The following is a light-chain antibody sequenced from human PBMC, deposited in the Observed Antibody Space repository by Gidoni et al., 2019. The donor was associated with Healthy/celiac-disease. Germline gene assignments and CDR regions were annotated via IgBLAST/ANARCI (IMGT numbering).Light chain of an antibody. CDR3: QQSYSTPLT. Sequence: DIHMSKSPSSLSASVGDRVTITCLARQVISNYLNWYQQKPGKAPNLLIFAASSLQSGVPSRFSGSGSGTDFTLTISSLQPEDFATYYCQQSYSTPLTFXGXTKVEIK. CDR2: AAS. V-gene: IGKV1-39*01. CDR1: QVISNY. J-gene: IGKJ4*01.